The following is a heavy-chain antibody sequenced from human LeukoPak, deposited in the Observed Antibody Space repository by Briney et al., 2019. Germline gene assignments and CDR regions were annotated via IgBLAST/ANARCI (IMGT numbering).Heavy chain of an antibody. CDR3: AGRPTGYSSGYIH. J-gene: IGHJ4*02. CDR1: GFTFSSYA. Sequence: GGSLRLSCAASGFTFSSYAMSWVRQAPGKGLEWVSFIHNDGNTFYADSVKGRFTISKDNSKNTVYLQMNSLRIEDTAVYYCAGRPTGYSSGYIHWGQGTLVTVSS. D-gene: IGHD5-18*01. CDR2: FIHNDGNT. V-gene: IGHV3-23*03.